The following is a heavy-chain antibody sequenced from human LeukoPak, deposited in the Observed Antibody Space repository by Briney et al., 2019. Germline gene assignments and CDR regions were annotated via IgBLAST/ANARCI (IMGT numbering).Heavy chain of an antibody. J-gene: IGHJ4*02. CDR2: IYYTGST. CDR1: GASINSGAYS. CDR3: ARETETGIDY. V-gene: IGHV4-39*02. Sequence: PSETLSLTCTVSGASINSGAYSWGWIRQPPGKGLEWIALIYYTGSTFYNPSLKSRVTISVDTSKNQFSLKLSSVTAADTAVYYCARETETGIDYWGQGTLVTVSS.